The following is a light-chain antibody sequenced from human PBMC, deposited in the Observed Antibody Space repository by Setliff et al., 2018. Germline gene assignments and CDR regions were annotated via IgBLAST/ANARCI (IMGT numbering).Light chain of an antibody. J-gene: IGLJ1*01. CDR3: SAYAGSNNWGV. CDR2: KVT. Sequence: QSALTQPPSASGSPGQSVTISCTGTSSDVGAYDYVSWYQQHPGKAPKLMLYKVTERPSGVPDRFSGSKSGSTASLTVSGLQADDEADYYCSAYAGSNNWGVFGTGTQLTVL. CDR1: SSDVGAYDY. V-gene: IGLV2-8*01.